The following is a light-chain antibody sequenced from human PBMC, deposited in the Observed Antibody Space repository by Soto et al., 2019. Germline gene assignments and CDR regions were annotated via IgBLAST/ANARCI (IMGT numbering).Light chain of an antibody. Sequence: QSALTQPPSASGSPGQSVTISCTGTSSDVGGYNYVSWYQQHPGKAPKLLIYEVIKRPSGVHDRFSASRSGNTASLTVSGLQAEDEADYYCSSYAGSNTPYVFGTGTKLTVL. CDR2: EVI. J-gene: IGLJ1*01. CDR3: SSYAGSNTPYV. CDR1: SSDVGGYNY. V-gene: IGLV2-8*01.